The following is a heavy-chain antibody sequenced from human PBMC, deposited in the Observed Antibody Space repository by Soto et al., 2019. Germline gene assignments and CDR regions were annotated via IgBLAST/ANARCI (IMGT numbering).Heavy chain of an antibody. V-gene: IGHV3-21*01. Sequence: GGSLRLSCAASGFTFSTYAMNWVRQAPGKGLEWVSSISSSSSYIYYADSVKGRFTISRDNAKNSLYLQMNSLRAEDTAVYYCARDRDHSKRKDYWGQGTLVTV. CDR3: ARDRDHSKRKDY. CDR2: ISSSSSYI. J-gene: IGHJ4*02. CDR1: GFTFSTYA.